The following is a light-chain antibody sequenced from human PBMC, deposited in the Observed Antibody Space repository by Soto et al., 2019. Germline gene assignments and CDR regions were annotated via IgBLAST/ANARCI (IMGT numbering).Light chain of an antibody. J-gene: IGKJ1*01. CDR1: QSISSC. Sequence: DIQMTQSPSSLSASVGDRVTITCRASQSISSCLNWYQQKPGKAPKLLIYAASNLQSGVASRFSGSESGTDFILTISSLQPEDFATYYWQQFYVAPVTFGQGTKVEIK. CDR3: QQFYVAPVT. V-gene: IGKV1-39*01. CDR2: AAS.